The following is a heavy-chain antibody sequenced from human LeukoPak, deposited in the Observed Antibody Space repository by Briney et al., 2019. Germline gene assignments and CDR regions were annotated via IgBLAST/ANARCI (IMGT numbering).Heavy chain of an antibody. CDR3: AREASPSRAFDI. Sequence: ASVKVSCKASGGTFSSYAISWVRQAPGQGLEWMGRIIPILGIANYAQKFQGRVTITADKSTSTAYMELSSLRSEDTAVYYCAREASPSRAFDIWGQGTMVTVSS. V-gene: IGHV1-69*04. CDR1: GGTFSSYA. J-gene: IGHJ3*02. CDR2: IIPILGIA.